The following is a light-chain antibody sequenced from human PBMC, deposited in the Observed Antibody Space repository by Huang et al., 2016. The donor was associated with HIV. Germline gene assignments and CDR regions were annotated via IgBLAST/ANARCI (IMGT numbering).Light chain of an antibody. V-gene: IGKV3-20*01. CDR1: QSVGSGY. CDR2: GTS. Sequence: LTQSPGSLSLSPGDRVTLSCRASQSVGSGYVAWYHQKPGQSPRLIVYGTSSRAYGSPSRFNGSGSGRDFSLTISGLDSEDFGVYYCQQYGSSMATFGQGTKVDI. J-gene: IGKJ2*01. CDR3: QQYGSSMAT.